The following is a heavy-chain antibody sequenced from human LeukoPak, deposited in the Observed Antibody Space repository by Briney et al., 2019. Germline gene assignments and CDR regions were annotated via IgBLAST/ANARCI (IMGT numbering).Heavy chain of an antibody. Sequence: GGSLRLSCAASGFTFSSYAMSWVRQAPGKGLEWVSAISGSGGSTYYADSVKGRFTISRDNSKNTLYLQMNSLKLGDTALYFCAKEGSVCRNGICRYFDYWGQGTPVTVSS. CDR3: AKEGSVCRNGICRYFDY. V-gene: IGHV3-23*01. CDR1: GFTFSSYA. CDR2: ISGSGGST. J-gene: IGHJ4*02. D-gene: IGHD2-8*01.